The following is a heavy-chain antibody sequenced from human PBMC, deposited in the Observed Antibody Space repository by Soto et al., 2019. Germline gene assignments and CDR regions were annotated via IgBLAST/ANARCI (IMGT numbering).Heavy chain of an antibody. CDR1: GGSISSYY. D-gene: IGHD3-3*01. Sequence: QVQLQESGPGLVKPSETLSLSCIVSGGSISSYYWSWIRQPPGKGLEWIGYVSYSGSTNYNPSLKSRVTISVDTSKNQFSLKLSSVTAADTAVYYCASSGYYGSYFYYWGQGTLVTVSS. CDR3: ASSGYYGSYFYY. CDR2: VSYSGST. J-gene: IGHJ4*02. V-gene: IGHV4-59*01.